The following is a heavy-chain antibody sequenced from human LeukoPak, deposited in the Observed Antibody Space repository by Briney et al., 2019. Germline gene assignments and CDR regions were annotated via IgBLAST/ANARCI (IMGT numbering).Heavy chain of an antibody. Sequence: SETLSLTCAVYGGSFSGYYWSWIRQPPGRGLEWIGEINHSGSTNYNPSLKSRVTISVDTSKNQFSLKLSSVTAADTAVYYCARKGPAAGLSRWFDPWGQGTPVTVSS. D-gene: IGHD6-13*01. J-gene: IGHJ5*02. CDR1: GGSFSGYY. V-gene: IGHV4-34*01. CDR2: INHSGST. CDR3: ARKGPAAGLSRWFDP.